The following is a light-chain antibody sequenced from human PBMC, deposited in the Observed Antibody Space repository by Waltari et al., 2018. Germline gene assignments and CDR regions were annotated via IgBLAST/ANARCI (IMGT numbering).Light chain of an antibody. Sequence: QSVLTQPPSVSAAPGQRVTIPCSGGSPTIGTNYVSWYRQFPGTAPKLLIYENTERPSGIPGRFSGSKSGTSATLDITGLQAGDEADYYCGTWDSSLSGAVFGGGTHLTVL. CDR3: GTWDSSLSGAV. CDR2: ENT. J-gene: IGLJ7*01. V-gene: IGLV1-51*02. CDR1: SPTIGTNY.